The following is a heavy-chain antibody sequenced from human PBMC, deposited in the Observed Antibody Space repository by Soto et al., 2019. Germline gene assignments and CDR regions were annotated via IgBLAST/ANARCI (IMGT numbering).Heavy chain of an antibody. D-gene: IGHD4-4*01. V-gene: IGHV1-18*04. CDR2: ISAYNGNT. J-gene: IGHJ5*02. Sequence: GASVKVSCKASGYTFTSYGISWVRQAPGQGLEWMGWISAYNGNTNYAQKLQGRVTMTRDTSISTAYMELSRLRSDDTAVYYCARVPSTAGSWFDPWGQGTLVTVSS. CDR1: GYTFTSYG. CDR3: ARVPSTAGSWFDP.